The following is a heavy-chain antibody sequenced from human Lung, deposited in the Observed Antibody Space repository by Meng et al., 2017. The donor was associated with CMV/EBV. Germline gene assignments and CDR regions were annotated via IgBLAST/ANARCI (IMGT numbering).Heavy chain of an antibody. Sequence: FTCSSYAMHWVRQAPGKGLEWVAVISYDGSNKYYADSVKGRFTISRDNSKNTLYLQMNSLRAEDTAVYYCAREQNGGVYYYYYGMDVWGQGTTVTVSS. CDR1: FTCSSYA. J-gene: IGHJ6*02. CDR3: AREQNGGVYYYYYGMDV. D-gene: IGHD3-16*01. CDR2: ISYDGSNK. V-gene: IGHV3-30-3*01.